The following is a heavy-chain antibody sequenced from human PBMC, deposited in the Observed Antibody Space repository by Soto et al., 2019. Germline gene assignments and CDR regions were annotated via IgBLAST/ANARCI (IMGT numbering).Heavy chain of an antibody. D-gene: IGHD1-26*01. V-gene: IGHV3-23*01. CDR3: APQGARGLYYFDH. Sequence: EVQLLESGGGLVQPGGSLRLPCAASGFTFSSYMSWVRQAPGKGLEWVSGISGSGGSTNYADSVKGRFTISRDNSKNSLYLQMNNLRAEDTAVYYCAPQGARGLYYFDHWGQGTLVTVSS. CDR2: ISGSGGST. CDR1: GFTFSSY. J-gene: IGHJ4*02.